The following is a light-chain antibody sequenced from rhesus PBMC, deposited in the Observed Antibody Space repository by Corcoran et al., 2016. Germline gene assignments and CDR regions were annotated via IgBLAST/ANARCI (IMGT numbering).Light chain of an antibody. CDR1: QSLLYSDGYIH. Sequence: DIVMTQTPLSLSLTPGESVSILCRSSQSLLYSDGYIHLHWYFQKSGQSPHFLFSLGSHRASGVPKRFSGSGSGTVFTLKISSVAAECVGVYYCMQTLQTPFTFGPGTKLEIK. CDR3: MQTLQTPFT. V-gene: IGKV2-78*01. CDR2: LGS. J-gene: IGKJ3*01.